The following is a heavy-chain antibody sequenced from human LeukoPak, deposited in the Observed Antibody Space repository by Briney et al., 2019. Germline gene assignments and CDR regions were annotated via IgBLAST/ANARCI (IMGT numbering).Heavy chain of an antibody. D-gene: IGHD5-12*01. V-gene: IGHV3-74*01. CDR1: GFTFSSYW. CDR3: VGGYGGDY. Sequence: PGGSLRLSCAASGFTFSSYWMHWVRQVPGKGLVWVSHINTGGSNTNYADSVKGRFTISRDNAKNTLYLQMNSLRAEDTAVYYCVGGYGGDYWGQGTLVTASS. CDR2: INTGGSNT. J-gene: IGHJ4*02.